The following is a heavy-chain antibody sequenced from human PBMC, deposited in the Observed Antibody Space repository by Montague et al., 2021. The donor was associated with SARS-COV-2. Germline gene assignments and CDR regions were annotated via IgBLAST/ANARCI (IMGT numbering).Heavy chain of an antibody. CDR1: GFTFSSYA. CDR3: ARDVGLLNDY. Sequence: SLRLSCAASGFTFSSYAMHWVRQAPGKGLERVAVISYDGSNKYYADSVKGRFTISRDNSKNMLYLQMNSLRAEDTAVYYCARDVGLLNDYWGQGTLVTVSS. J-gene: IGHJ4*02. V-gene: IGHV3-30*04. CDR2: ISYDGSNK. D-gene: IGHD2-21*02.